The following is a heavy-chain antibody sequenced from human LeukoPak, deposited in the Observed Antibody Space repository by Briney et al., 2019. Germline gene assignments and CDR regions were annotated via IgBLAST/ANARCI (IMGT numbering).Heavy chain of an antibody. Sequence: ASVKVSCKASGYTFTGYYMHWVRQAPGQGLEWMGWINPNSGGTNYAQKFQGWVTMTRDTSISTAYMELSRLRSDDTAVYYCARVAGYDSSGYFAYWGQGTLVTVSS. V-gene: IGHV1-2*04. D-gene: IGHD3-22*01. CDR3: ARVAGYDSSGYFAY. CDR1: GYTFTGYY. J-gene: IGHJ4*02. CDR2: INPNSGGT.